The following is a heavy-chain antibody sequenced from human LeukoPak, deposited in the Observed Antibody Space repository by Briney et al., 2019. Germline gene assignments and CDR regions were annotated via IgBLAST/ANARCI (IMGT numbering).Heavy chain of an antibody. V-gene: IGHV4-31*03. CDR2: IYYSGST. CDR1: GGSISSGGYY. J-gene: IGHJ1*01. Sequence: SETLSLTCTVSGGSISSGGYYWSWIRQHPGKGLEWIGYIYYSGSTYYNLSLKSRVTISVDTSKNQFSLKLSSVTAADTAVYYCAASSGSDEYFQHWGQGTLVTVSS. CDR3: AASSGSDEYFQH. D-gene: IGHD1-26*01.